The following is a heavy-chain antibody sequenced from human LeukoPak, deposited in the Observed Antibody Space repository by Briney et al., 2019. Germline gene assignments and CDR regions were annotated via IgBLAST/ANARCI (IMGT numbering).Heavy chain of an antibody. Sequence: PSETLSLTCTVSGGSVSSSTYYWGWIRQPPGKGLEWIGSISYSGTNYNNPSLKGRVSISIDTSKNQFSVKLTSVSAADTAMYYCASLGTLRSWGQGTLVTVSS. V-gene: IGHV4-39*01. CDR2: ISYSGTN. CDR1: GGSVSSSTYY. D-gene: IGHD7-27*01. CDR3: ASLGTLRS. J-gene: IGHJ5*02.